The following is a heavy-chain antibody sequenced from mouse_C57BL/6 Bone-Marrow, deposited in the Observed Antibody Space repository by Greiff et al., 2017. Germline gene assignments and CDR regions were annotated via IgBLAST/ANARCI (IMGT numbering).Heavy chain of an antibody. D-gene: IGHD1-1*01. Sequence: QVTLKVSGPGLVQPSQSLSITCTVSGFSLTSYGVHWVRQSPGKGLEWLGVIWRGGSTDYNAAFMSRLSITKDNSKSQVFFKMNSLQADDTAIYCCAKGPYYYGSSLAYWGQGTLVTVSA. CDR3: AKGPYYYGSSLAY. V-gene: IGHV2-5*01. J-gene: IGHJ3*01. CDR1: GFSLTSYG. CDR2: IWRGGST.